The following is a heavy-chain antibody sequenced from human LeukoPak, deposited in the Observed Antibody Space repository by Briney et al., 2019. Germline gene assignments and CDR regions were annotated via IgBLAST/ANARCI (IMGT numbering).Heavy chain of an antibody. J-gene: IGHJ6*03. CDR3: ARVPDPSHDYYMDV. CDR1: VYTFTSYG. CDR2: ISAYNGNT. Sequence: ASVKVSCKASVYTFTSYGISWVRQAPGQGLERMGWISAYNGNTNYAQKLQGRVTMTTDTSTSTAYMELRSLRSDDTAVYYCARVPDPSHDYYMDVWGKGTTVTVSS. V-gene: IGHV1-18*01.